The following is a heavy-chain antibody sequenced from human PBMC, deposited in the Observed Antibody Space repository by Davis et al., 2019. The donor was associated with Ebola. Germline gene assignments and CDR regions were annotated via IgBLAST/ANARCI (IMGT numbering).Heavy chain of an antibody. V-gene: IGHV1-2*04. J-gene: IGHJ5*02. CDR1: GYTFTSYG. CDR3: ARESSWYGGNWFDP. D-gene: IGHD6-13*01. Sequence: ASVKVSCKASGYTFTSYGISWVRQAPGQGLEWMGWINPNSGGTNYAQKFQGWVTMTRDTSISTAYMELSRLRSDDTAVYYCARESSWYGGNWFDPWGQGTLVTVSS. CDR2: INPNSGGT.